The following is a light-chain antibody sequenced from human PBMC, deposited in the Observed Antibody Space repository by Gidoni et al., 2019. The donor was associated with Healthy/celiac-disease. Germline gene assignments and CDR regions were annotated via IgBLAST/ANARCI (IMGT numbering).Light chain of an antibody. Sequence: DIVMTQSPDSLAVSLGERATINCKSSQSVLYSSNNKNYLAWYQQKPGQPPKLLIYWASTRESGVPDRFSGSGSGTDFTLTISSLQAEDVAVYYCQQYYITPLTFXQXTKVEIK. J-gene: IGKJ1*01. CDR2: WAS. CDR3: QQYYITPLT. V-gene: IGKV4-1*01. CDR1: QSVLYSSNNKNY.